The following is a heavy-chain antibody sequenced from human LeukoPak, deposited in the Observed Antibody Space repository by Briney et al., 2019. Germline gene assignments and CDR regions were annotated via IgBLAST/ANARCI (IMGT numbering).Heavy chain of an antibody. D-gene: IGHD3-9*01. V-gene: IGHV1-2*02. J-gene: IGHJ4*02. CDR2: INPNSGGT. CDR3: ARGQVLRYFDWLLD. Sequence: ASVKVSCKASGYTFTSYYMHWVRQAPGQGLEWMGWINPNSGGTNYAQKFQGRVTMTRDTSISTAYMELSRLRSDDTAVYYCARGQVLRYFDWLLDWGQGTLVTVSS. CDR1: GYTFTSYY.